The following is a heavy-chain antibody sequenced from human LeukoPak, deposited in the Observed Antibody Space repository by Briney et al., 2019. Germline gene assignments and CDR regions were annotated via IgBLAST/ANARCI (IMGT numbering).Heavy chain of an antibody. CDR3: AAGPGGYDSSGYPDY. CDR1: GYTFTSYG. J-gene: IGHJ4*02. D-gene: IGHD3-22*01. V-gene: IGHV1-18*01. Sequence: ASVKVSCKASGYTFTSYGISWVRQAPGQGLEWMGWISAYNGNTNYAQKLQGRVTMTTDTSTNTAYMELRSLRSDDTAVYYCAAGPGGYDSSGYPDYWGQGTLVTVSS. CDR2: ISAYNGNT.